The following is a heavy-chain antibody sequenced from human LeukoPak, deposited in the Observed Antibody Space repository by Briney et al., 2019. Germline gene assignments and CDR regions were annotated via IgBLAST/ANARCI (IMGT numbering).Heavy chain of an antibody. CDR1: GGSFSGYY. CDR2: INHRGSN. D-gene: IGHD2-15*01. CDR3: ARGTVVAAISWFDP. V-gene: IGHV4-34*01. J-gene: IGHJ5*02. Sequence: SETLSLTCGVYGGSFSGYYWSWIRQPPGKGLEWIGEINHRGSNNYNPSLKGRVIISVDTSKSQFSLRLTSVTAADTAVYYCARGTVVAAISWFDPWGQGTLVTVSS.